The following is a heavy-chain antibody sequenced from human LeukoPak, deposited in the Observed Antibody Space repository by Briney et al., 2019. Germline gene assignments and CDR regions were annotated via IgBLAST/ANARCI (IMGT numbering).Heavy chain of an antibody. CDR1: GGSISSSSYY. Sequence: SETLSLTCTVSGGSISSSSYYWAWIRQSPGKGLEWIGSAYHTGATNYNPSPESRVSMSVDTSKNQFSLKLSSVTAADTAVYYCVRYYDSSGALLFDYWGQGTLVTVSS. V-gene: IGHV4-39*07. D-gene: IGHD3-22*01. J-gene: IGHJ4*02. CDR2: AYHTGAT. CDR3: VRYYDSSGALLFDY.